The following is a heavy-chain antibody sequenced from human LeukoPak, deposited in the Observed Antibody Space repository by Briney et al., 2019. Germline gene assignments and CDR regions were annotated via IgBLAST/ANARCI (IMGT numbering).Heavy chain of an antibody. CDR2: IYYSGST. D-gene: IGHD1-26*01. Sequence: SEALSLTCTVSGGSISSYYWSWIRQPPGKGLEWIGYIYYSGSTNYNPSLKSRVTISVDTSKNQFSLKLSSVTAADTAVYYCARLPSYSRYYYYGMDVWGQGTTVTVSS. CDR3: ARLPSYSRYYYYGMDV. J-gene: IGHJ6*02. CDR1: GGSISSYY. V-gene: IGHV4-59*08.